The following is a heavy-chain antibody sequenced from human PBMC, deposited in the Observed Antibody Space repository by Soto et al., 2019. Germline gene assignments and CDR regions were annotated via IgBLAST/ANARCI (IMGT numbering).Heavy chain of an antibody. D-gene: IGHD3-3*02. Sequence: PGGSLRLSCETSAFSFSNYWMTWVRQAPGKGLEWVANIKEDGSEIYYLDSVKGRFTISRDNAKNSLYLQMNSLRVEDTAVYYCSRGWAFLNYWGQGILVTAPQ. V-gene: IGHV3-7*01. J-gene: IGHJ4*02. CDR1: AFSFSNYW. CDR2: IKEDGSEI. CDR3: SRGWAFLNY.